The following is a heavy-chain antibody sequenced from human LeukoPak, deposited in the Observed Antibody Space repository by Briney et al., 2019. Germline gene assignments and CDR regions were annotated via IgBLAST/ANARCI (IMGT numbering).Heavy chain of an antibody. V-gene: IGHV4-30-4*01. Sequence: SETLSLTCTVSGGSISSGDYYWSWIRQPPGKGLEWIGYIYYSGSTYYNPSLKSRVTISVDTSKNQFSLKLSSVTAADTAVYYCARFYGSGSYVGYWGQGTLVTVSS. CDR3: ARFYGSGSYVGY. CDR1: GGSISSGDYY. D-gene: IGHD3-10*01. J-gene: IGHJ4*02. CDR2: IYYSGST.